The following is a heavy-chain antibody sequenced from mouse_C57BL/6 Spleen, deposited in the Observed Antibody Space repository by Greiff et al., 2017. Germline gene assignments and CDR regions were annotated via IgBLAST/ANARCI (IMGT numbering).Heavy chain of an antibody. V-gene: IGHV1-64*01. CDR1: GYTFTSYW. CDR3: ARPYDGYYDY. CDR2: IHPNSGST. D-gene: IGHD2-3*01. J-gene: IGHJ2*01. Sequence: QVQLQQPGAELVKPGASVKLSCKASGYTFTSYWMHWVKQRPGQGLEWIGMIHPNSGSTNYNEKFKSKATLTVDKASSTAYMQLSSLTSEDSAVYYCARPYDGYYDYWGQGTTLTVSS.